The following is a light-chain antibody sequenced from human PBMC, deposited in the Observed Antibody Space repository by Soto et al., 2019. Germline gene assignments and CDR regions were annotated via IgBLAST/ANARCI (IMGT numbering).Light chain of an antibody. CDR1: TSNIGAPYD. CDR3: SSYTSSITVDVV. Sequence: QSVLTQPPSVSGAPGQRVSISCTGSTSNIGAPYDVHWYQHLPGTAPKLLIYGDNNRPSGVPDRFSGSKSGTSASLAITRLQAEDEADYYCSSYTSSITVDVVFGGGTKLTVL. V-gene: IGLV1-40*01. CDR2: GDN. J-gene: IGLJ2*01.